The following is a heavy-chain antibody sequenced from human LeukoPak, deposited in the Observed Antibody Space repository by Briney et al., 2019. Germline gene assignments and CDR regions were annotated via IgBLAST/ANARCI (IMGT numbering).Heavy chain of an antibody. CDR3: ARHARAVTGTGYFDY. CDR1: GGSINGYY. CDR2: IADIGST. Sequence: SETLSLTCTVSGGSINGYYWTWIRQPPGKGLEWMGFIADIGSTNYNPSLRSRVTISVDASKNHFSLSPTSVTAADTAVYFCARHARAVTGTGYFDYWGQGNLVTVSS. J-gene: IGHJ4*02. D-gene: IGHD6-19*01. V-gene: IGHV4-59*08.